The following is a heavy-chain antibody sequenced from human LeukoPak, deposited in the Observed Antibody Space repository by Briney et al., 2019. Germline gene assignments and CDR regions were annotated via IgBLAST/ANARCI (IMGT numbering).Heavy chain of an antibody. CDR3: AREGNCSGVSCYSFEY. Sequence: ASVKVSCKASGYTFTGYYMHWVRQAPGQGLEWMGWINPNSGGTNYAQKFQGRVTMTRDTSISTVYMELSSLRSEDTAVYFCAREGNCSGVSCYSFEYWGQGSLVTVSS. CDR1: GYTFTGYY. V-gene: IGHV1-2*02. J-gene: IGHJ4*02. CDR2: INPNSGGT. D-gene: IGHD2-15*01.